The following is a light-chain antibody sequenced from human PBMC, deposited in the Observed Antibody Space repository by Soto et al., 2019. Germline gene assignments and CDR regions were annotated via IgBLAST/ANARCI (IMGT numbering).Light chain of an antibody. CDR2: GAS. Sequence: DSKMTQSPSSVSASVGDSVTITCRASQGIGTWLAWYQQKPGQAPKLLIYGASRLQSGVPSRFSGSGSGTDFTLTITSLQPEDFATYYCHQADSLFTFGPGTKVDI. CDR3: HQADSLFT. CDR1: QGIGTW. J-gene: IGKJ3*01. V-gene: IGKV1-12*01.